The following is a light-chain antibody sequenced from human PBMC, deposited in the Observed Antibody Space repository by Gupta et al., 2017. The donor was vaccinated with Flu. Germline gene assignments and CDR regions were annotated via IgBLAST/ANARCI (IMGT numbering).Light chain of an antibody. V-gene: IGLV4-69*01. CDR3: QTWGIGIVV. CDR2: LNSYGSH. CDR1: SHHRIYA. J-gene: IGLJ2*01. Sequence: HLVLTLSRSASASLAASILLTCTLSSHHRIYASACHQQQPVKGTRYMMMLNSYGSHSKGDGNPDRFSNSRSGAERDLTVPRLEAEDEADYHCQTWGIGIVVFGGGTKLTVL.